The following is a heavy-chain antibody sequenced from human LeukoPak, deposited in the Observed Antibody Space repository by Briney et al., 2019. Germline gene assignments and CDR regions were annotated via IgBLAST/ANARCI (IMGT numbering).Heavy chain of an antibody. V-gene: IGHV4-61*01. CDR1: GGSVSSGSYY. CDR2: IYYSGST. D-gene: IGHD3-9*01. J-gene: IGHJ4*02. CDR3: ARGTYYDIFTGYYFDY. Sequence: PSETLSLACTVSGGSVSSGSYYWSWIRQPPGKGLEWIGYIYYSGSTNYNPSLKSRVTISVDTSKNQFSLKLSSVTAADTAVYYCARGTYYDIFTGYYFDYWGQGTLVTVSS.